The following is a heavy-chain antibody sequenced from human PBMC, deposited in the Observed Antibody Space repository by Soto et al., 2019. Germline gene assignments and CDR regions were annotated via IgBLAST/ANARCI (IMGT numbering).Heavy chain of an antibody. D-gene: IGHD3-10*01. J-gene: IGHJ4*02. V-gene: IGHV4-30-4*01. Sequence: SETLSLTCTVSGGSISGDYSYWTWIRQPPGKALEWIGYISYSGSTVYNPSLKSRLIISGDTSNNQFPLMVTAVTAADTAVYYCPRKKTAALTSGNYLLACWGQGTLVTASS. CDR3: PRKKTAALTSGNYLLAC. CDR2: ISYSGST. CDR1: GGSISGDYSY.